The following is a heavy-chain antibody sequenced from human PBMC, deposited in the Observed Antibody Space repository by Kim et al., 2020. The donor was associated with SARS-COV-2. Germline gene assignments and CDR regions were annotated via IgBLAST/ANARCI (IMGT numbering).Heavy chain of an antibody. Sequence: GGSLRLSCAASGFTFSSYAMSWVRQAPGKGLEWVSAISGSGGSTYYADSVKGRFTISRDNSKNTLYLQMNSLRAEDTAVYYCAKVDAGMHGSSWYSRYFDYLGQGTLVTVSS. D-gene: IGHD6-13*01. V-gene: IGHV3-23*01. CDR1: GFTFSSYA. CDR3: AKVDAGMHGSSWYSRYFDY. CDR2: ISGSGGST. J-gene: IGHJ4*02.